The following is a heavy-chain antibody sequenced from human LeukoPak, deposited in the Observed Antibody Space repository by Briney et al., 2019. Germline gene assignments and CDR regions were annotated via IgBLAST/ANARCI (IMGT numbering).Heavy chain of an antibody. Sequence: GGSLRLSCAASGFTFSSYGMHWVRQAPGKGLEWVAFIRYDGSNKYYADSVKGRFTISRDNSKNTLYLQMNGLRAEDTAVYYCAKDLTAMVRYYFDYWGRGTLVTVSS. J-gene: IGHJ4*02. V-gene: IGHV3-30*02. CDR1: GFTFSSYG. D-gene: IGHD5-18*01. CDR3: AKDLTAMVRYYFDY. CDR2: IRYDGSNK.